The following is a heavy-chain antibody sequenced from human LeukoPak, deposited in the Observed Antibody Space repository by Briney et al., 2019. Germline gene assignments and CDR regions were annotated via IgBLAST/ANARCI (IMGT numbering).Heavy chain of an antibody. V-gene: IGHV3-30*02. Sequence: GSLRLSCAASGFTFSSYGMHWVRQTPGKGLEWVAFIRYDGSNKYYADSVKGRFTISRDNSKNTLYLQMNSLRAEDTAVYYCAKEWGSSSNYYYYMDVWGKGTTVTVSS. CDR3: AKEWGSSSNYYYYMDV. J-gene: IGHJ6*03. D-gene: IGHD6-6*01. CDR1: GFTFSSYG. CDR2: IRYDGSNK.